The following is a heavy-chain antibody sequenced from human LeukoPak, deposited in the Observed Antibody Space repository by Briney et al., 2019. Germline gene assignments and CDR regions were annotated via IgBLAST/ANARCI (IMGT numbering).Heavy chain of an antibody. D-gene: IGHD3-22*01. J-gene: IGHJ1*01. V-gene: IGHV3-48*01. CDR3: ARDYYDSSGYNQYFQH. CDR1: GFTFSSYS. Sequence: GGSLRLSCAASGFTFSSYSMNWVRQAPGKGLEWVSYISSSSSTIYYADSVKGRFTISRDNAKNSLYLQMNSLRAEDTAVYYCARDYYDSSGYNQYFQHWGQGTLVTVSS. CDR2: ISSSSSTI.